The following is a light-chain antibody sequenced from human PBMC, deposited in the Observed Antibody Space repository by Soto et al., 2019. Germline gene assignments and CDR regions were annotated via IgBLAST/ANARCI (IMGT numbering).Light chain of an antibody. Sequence: QSALNQPASVSGSPGQSLTISCSGTSSDVGGYNYVSWYQQHQGKAPRVMIYDVSNRPSGVSNRFSGTKSGNTATLTISGLQAEDEADYYCSSYTSDNTYVFATGTKLTVL. J-gene: IGLJ1*01. CDR1: SSDVGGYNY. V-gene: IGLV2-14*01. CDR3: SSYTSDNTYV. CDR2: DVS.